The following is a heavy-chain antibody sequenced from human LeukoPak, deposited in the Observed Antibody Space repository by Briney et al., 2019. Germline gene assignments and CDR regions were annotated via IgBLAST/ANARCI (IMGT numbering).Heavy chain of an antibody. CDR3: ARVPSPYYDFWSGYYANDKYNWFDP. V-gene: IGHV1-8*03. CDR1: GYTFTSYD. Sequence: ASVKVSCKASGYTFTSYDINWVRQATGQGLEWMGWMNPNSGNTGYAQKFQGRVTITRNTSISTAYMELSSLRSEDTAVYYCARVPSPYYDFWSGYYANDKYNWFDPWGQGTLVTVSS. CDR2: MNPNSGNT. J-gene: IGHJ5*02. D-gene: IGHD3-3*01.